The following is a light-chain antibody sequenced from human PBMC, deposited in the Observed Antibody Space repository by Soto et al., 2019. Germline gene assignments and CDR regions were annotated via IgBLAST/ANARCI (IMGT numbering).Light chain of an antibody. CDR1: QSISSS. CDR2: KAS. J-gene: IGKJ1*01. CDR3: QQYHNDSPWT. Sequence: TQSPGTLSLSPGKRATLSCRASQSISSSYLAWYQQKPGKAPQVLIYKASNLETGVPSRFSGSGSGTEFALFISSLQPDDFATYYCQQYHNDSPWTFGQGTKVEVK. V-gene: IGKV1-5*03.